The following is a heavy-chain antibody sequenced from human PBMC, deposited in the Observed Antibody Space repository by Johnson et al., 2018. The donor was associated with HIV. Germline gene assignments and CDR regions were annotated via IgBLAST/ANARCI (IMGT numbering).Heavy chain of an antibody. J-gene: IGHJ3*02. CDR3: AREWRGDLAAAGIDAFDI. CDR2: ISYDGSNK. CDR1: GFTFSSYA. D-gene: IGHD6-13*01. Sequence: QVQLVESGGGVVQPGRSLRLSCAASGFTFSSYAMHWVRQAPGKGLEWVAVISYDGSNKYYADYVKGRFTISRDNSKNTLYLQMNSLRAEDTAVYYCAREWRGDLAAAGIDAFDIWGQGTMVTVSS. V-gene: IGHV3-30-3*01.